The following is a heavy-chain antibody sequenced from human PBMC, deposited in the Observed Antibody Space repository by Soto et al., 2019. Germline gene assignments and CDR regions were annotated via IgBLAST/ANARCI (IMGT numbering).Heavy chain of an antibody. Sequence: QVQLQESGPGLVKPSETLSLTCTVSGGSISSYYWSWIRQPPGKGLEWIGYIYYSGSTNYNPSLKSRVTISVDTTNNQSSLKLSSVTAADTAVYYCARVWGGAFDIGGQGTMVTVSS. V-gene: IGHV4-59*01. CDR2: IYYSGST. J-gene: IGHJ3*02. CDR3: ARVWGGAFDI. CDR1: GGSISSYY. D-gene: IGHD3-10*01.